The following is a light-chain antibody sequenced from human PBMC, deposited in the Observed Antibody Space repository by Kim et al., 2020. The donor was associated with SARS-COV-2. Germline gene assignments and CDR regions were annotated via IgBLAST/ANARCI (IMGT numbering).Light chain of an antibody. V-gene: IGKV3-11*01. Sequence: EIVLTQSPATLSLSPGERATLSCRASQSVSSYLVWYQQKPGQAPRLLIYDASNRATDIPARFNGSGYGTDFTLTISTLEPEDFAVYYCQQRSNWPRTFGQGTKVDIK. J-gene: IGKJ1*01. CDR3: QQRSNWPRT. CDR2: DAS. CDR1: QSVSSY.